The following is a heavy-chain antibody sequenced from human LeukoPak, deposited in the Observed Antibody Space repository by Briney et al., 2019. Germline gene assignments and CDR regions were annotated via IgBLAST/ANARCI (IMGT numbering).Heavy chain of an antibody. Sequence: KPSETLSLTCTVSGGSISSYYWSWIRQPPGKGLEWIGRIYTSGSTNYNPSLKSRVTISVDTSKNQFSLKLSSVTAADTAVYYCARGYSSSQDFDYWGQGTLVTVSS. CDR1: GGSISSYY. CDR3: ARGYSSSQDFDY. J-gene: IGHJ4*02. CDR2: IYTSGST. D-gene: IGHD6-13*01. V-gene: IGHV4-4*08.